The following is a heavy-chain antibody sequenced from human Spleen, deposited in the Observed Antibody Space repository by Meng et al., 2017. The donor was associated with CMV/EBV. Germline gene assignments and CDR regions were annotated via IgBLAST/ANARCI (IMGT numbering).Heavy chain of an antibody. CDR1: GGSFSGYY. J-gene: IGHJ1*01. D-gene: IGHD2-8*01. Sequence: QVQLPQWRAGLLKPSETLSLTCAVYGGSFSGYYWSWIRQPPGKGLEWIGEINHSGSTNYNPSLKSRVTISVDTSKNQFSLKLSSVTAADTAVYYCARALGLVYARYFQHWCQGTLVTVSS. V-gene: IGHV4-34*01. CDR2: INHSGST. CDR3: ARALGLVYARYFQH.